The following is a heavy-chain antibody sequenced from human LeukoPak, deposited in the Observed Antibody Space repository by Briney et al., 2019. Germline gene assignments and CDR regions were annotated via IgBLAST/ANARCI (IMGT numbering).Heavy chain of an antibody. J-gene: IGHJ4*02. Sequence: GGSLRLSCAASGFTFSNYWIHWVRQAPGKGLVWVSRINSDGSSTSYADSVKGRFTISRDNAKNTLYLQMNSLRAEGTAVYYCARECYGSDYDYWGQGTLVTVSS. D-gene: IGHD3-10*01. CDR3: ARECYGSDYDY. V-gene: IGHV3-74*01. CDR1: GFTFSNYW. CDR2: INSDGSST.